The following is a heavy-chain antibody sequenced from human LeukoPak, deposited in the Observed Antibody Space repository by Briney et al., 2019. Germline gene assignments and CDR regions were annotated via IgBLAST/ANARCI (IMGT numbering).Heavy chain of an antibody. CDR1: GFAFSSYW. J-gene: IGHJ6*03. CDR3: ARVGDTAMYYYMDV. D-gene: IGHD5-18*01. V-gene: IGHV3-7*01. CDR2: IKQDGSEK. Sequence: GGSLRLSCAASGFAFSSYWMSWVRQAPGKGLEWVANIKQDGSEKYYVDSVKGRFTISRDNAKNSLYLQMNSLRAEDTAVSYCARVGDTAMYYYMDVWGKGTTVTVSS.